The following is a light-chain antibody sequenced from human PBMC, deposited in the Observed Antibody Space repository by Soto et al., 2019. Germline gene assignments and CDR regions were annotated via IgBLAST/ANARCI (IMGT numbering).Light chain of an antibody. Sequence: DIQMTQSPSSLSASVRDRVTITCRASQGISKFLAWYQQKPGKAPRLLIYGASTLHSGVPSRFSGSGSGTDFTLTISSLQPEDAATYYCQKYDSAPWTFGQGTRVEIK. CDR1: QGISKF. V-gene: IGKV1-27*01. J-gene: IGKJ1*01. CDR3: QKYDSAPWT. CDR2: GAS.